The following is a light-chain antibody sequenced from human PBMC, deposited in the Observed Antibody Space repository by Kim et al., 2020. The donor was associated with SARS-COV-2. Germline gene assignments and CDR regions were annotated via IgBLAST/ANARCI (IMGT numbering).Light chain of an antibody. V-gene: IGKV3-15*01. CDR2: GAS. CDR3: QQCQQWPAWT. CDR1: QTSNSV. Sequence: SAGATATSACRASQTSNSVVGGYQRKPRKAARPLSYGASSRSTGVPARFSGSGSGTALTLIIISLQPEESAAYAGQQCQQWPAWTFGQGTKVDIK. J-gene: IGKJ1*01.